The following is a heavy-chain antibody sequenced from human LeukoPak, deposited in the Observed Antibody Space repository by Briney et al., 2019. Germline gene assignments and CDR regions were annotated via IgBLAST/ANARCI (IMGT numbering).Heavy chain of an antibody. CDR3: AKSRQPYDILTGSTFDY. CDR1: GFTFSSSW. V-gene: IGHV3-7*03. J-gene: IGHJ4*02. Sequence: GGSLRLSCAASGFTFSSSWMSWVRQAPGKGLEWVTNIKPDGSEKYYVDSVKGRFTISRDNAKNSLYLQMNSLRAEDMALYYCAKSRQPYDILTGSTFDYWGQGTLVTVSS. D-gene: IGHD3-9*01. CDR2: IKPDGSEK.